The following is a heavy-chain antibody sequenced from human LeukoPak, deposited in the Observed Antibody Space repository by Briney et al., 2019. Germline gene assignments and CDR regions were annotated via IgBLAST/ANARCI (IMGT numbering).Heavy chain of an antibody. J-gene: IGHJ5*02. D-gene: IGHD5-24*01. CDR1: GGSISSSSYY. CDR2: IYYSGST. Sequence: SETLSLTCTVPGGSISSSSYYWGWIRQPPGKGLEWIGRIYYSGSTYYNPSLKSRVTISVDTSKNQFSLKLSSVTAADTAVYYCARVGSVEMATITHNWFDPWGQGTLVTVSS. V-gene: IGHV4-39*01. CDR3: ARVGSVEMATITHNWFDP.